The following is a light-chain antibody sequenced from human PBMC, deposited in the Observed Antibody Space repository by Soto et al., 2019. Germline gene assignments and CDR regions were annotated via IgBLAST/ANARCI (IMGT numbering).Light chain of an antibody. V-gene: IGKV1-17*03. CDR3: QQYISYPLT. J-gene: IGKJ1*01. CDR1: QGISNY. Sequence: EIQMTQSKSAMSASVGDRVTITCRASQGISNYLAWFQQKAGKAPKLLIFDASNLESAVPSRFSGSGSGTEFTLTISSLQPDDFATYYCQQYISYPLTFGQGSIVDVK. CDR2: DAS.